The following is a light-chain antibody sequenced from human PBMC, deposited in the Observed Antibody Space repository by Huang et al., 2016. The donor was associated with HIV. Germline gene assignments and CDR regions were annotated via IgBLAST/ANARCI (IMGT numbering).Light chain of an antibody. CDR2: GSS. J-gene: IGKJ4*01. V-gene: IGKV3-15*01. CDR1: RSVSTN. CDR3: HQYNNWLLS. Sequence: EIVMTQSPATLSVSPGQRVTLSCRANRSVSTNLAWSQQRHGRAPRLLIYGSSTRAPGIPARFSGSGSGTDFSLTISSLQSEDFALYYCHQYNNWLLSFGGGTRV.